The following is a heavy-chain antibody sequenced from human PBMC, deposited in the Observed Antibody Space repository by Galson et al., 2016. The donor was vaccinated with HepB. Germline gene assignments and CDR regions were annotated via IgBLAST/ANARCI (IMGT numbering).Heavy chain of an antibody. CDR3: AREIWNSFDV. V-gene: IGHV6-1*01. CDR2: TYK. CDR1: GYSVSSNSVA. J-gene: IGHJ3*01. D-gene: IGHD1-1*01. Sequence: CAISGYSVSSNSVAWTWIRQSPSRGLEWLGRTYKNYATSVKSRITINSDTPKNQFSRHLNSVTPDDTAVYYCAREIWNSFDVWGQGTVVTVSS.